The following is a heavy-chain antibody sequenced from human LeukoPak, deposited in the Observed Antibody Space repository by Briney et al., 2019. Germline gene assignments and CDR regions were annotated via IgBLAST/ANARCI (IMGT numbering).Heavy chain of an antibody. CDR3: ARRITIFGVVPAAFDI. V-gene: IGHV5-51*01. D-gene: IGHD3-3*01. CDR1: GYNFTSYW. CDR2: IYPGDSDT. Sequence: GESLKISCKGSGYNFTSYWIGWVRQMPGKGLEWMGIIYPGDSDTRYSPSFQGQVTISADKSISTAYLQWSSLKASDTAMYYCARRITIFGVVPAAFDIWGQGTMVTASS. J-gene: IGHJ3*02.